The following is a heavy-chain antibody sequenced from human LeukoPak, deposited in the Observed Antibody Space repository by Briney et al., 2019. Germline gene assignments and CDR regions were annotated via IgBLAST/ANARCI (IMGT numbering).Heavy chain of an antibody. D-gene: IGHD3-22*01. Sequence: ASVKVSCKASGYTFTSYYMHWVRQAPGQGLEWMGLINPTGGSTGYAQKFQGRVTITADESTSTAYMELSSLRSEDTAVYYCARGYDSSGYYYDAFDIWGQGTMVTVSS. J-gene: IGHJ3*02. CDR2: INPTGGST. V-gene: IGHV1-46*01. CDR1: GYTFTSYY. CDR3: ARGYDSSGYYYDAFDI.